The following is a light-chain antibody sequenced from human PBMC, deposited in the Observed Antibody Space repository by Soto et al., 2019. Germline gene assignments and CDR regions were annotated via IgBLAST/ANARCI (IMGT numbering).Light chain of an antibody. CDR1: QSIRSN. J-gene: IGKJ4*01. Sequence: EIVMTQSPATLSVSPGERANLSCRASQSIRSNLAWYQQKPGQAPRLLIYEASNRATGVPARFSGSGSGTEFTLTISSLQSEDFAVYYCQQYDNWPPLTFGGGTKVDIK. CDR2: EAS. V-gene: IGKV3-15*01. CDR3: QQYDNWPPLT.